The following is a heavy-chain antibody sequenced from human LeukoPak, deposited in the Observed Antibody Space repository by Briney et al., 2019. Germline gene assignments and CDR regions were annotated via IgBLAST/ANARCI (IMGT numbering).Heavy chain of an antibody. CDR2: ISGSGGST. D-gene: IGHD6-13*01. CDR1: GFTFSSYG. Sequence: SGGSLRLSCAASGFTFSSYGMSWVRQAPGKGLEWVSAISGSGGSTYYADSVKGRFTISRDNSKNSLYLQMNSLRAEDTAVYYCAKARYLGSSWEFFDYWGQGTLVTVSS. V-gene: IGHV3-23*01. J-gene: IGHJ4*02. CDR3: AKARYLGSSWEFFDY.